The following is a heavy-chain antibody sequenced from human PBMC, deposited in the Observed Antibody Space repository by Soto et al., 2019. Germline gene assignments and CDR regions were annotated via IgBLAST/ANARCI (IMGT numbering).Heavy chain of an antibody. Sequence: QVQLQESGPGLVKPSQTLSLTCTVSGGSISSGGYYWTWIRQPPGKGLEWIEYISHSGNTYYNSSLTNQLAMSLRPSKTNFSLNLRSVSAADRAVYCCGSYYGGCARCPRLDVWGLGTTVTVSS. J-gene: IGHJ6*02. D-gene: IGHD3-10*01. V-gene: IGHV4-30-4*01. CDR3: GSYYGGCARCPRLDV. CDR2: ISHSGNT. CDR1: GGSISSGGYY.